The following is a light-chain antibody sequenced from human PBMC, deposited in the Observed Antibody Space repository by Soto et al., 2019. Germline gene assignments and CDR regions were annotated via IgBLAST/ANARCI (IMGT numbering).Light chain of an antibody. Sequence: DIQMTQSPSTLSEFVGDTVTITCGSSQNINRYLAWYQQKPGKAPKLLIYDSSTLERGVPSRFNGSGSATAFTLTISSLQPEDFATYYCQQYYTSSPLTFGGGTKVDIK. CDR3: QQYYTSSPLT. CDR1: QNINRY. CDR2: DSS. J-gene: IGKJ4*01. V-gene: IGKV1-5*01.